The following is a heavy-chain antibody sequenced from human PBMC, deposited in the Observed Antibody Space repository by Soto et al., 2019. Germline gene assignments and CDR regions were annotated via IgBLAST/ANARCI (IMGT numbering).Heavy chain of an antibody. J-gene: IGHJ6*02. Sequence: PSETLSLTCIASGGSISSEYYHWTWIRQSPGKGLEWIGYIHYTGSIMYNPSFKSRLTMAVDTSKNQFSLQLTSVTAADTAVYFCAREDDGGDRDYYGLDIWGQGTTVTVSS. V-gene: IGHV4-30-4*08. CDR1: GGSISSEYYH. CDR3: AREDDGGDRDYYGLDI. CDR2: IHYTGSI. D-gene: IGHD2-21*02.